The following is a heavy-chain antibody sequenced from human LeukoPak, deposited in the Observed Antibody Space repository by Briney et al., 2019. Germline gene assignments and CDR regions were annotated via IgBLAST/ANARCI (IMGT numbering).Heavy chain of an antibody. CDR2: TIPIFGTT. J-gene: IGHJ6*03. Sequence: SVKVSCKASGGSFSSHAITWVRQAPGQGLEWMGGTIPIFGTTNYAQMFQGRVTITTDESTSTAYMELSSLTSEDMAVYYCARGSWNDVGYYYHYYMDVWGKGTTVTVSS. CDR1: GGSFSSHA. V-gene: IGHV1-69*05. D-gene: IGHD1-1*01. CDR3: ARGSWNDVGYYYHYYMDV.